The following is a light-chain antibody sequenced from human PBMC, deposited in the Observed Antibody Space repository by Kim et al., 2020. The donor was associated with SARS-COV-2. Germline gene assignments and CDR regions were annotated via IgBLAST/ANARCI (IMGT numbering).Light chain of an antibody. CDR2: WAS. J-gene: IGKJ1*01. Sequence: ATINFKSSQSVLYSSNNKYYLAWYQQKPGQPPKLLIYWASTRESGVPDRFSGSGSGTDFTLTISSLQAEDVAVYYCQQYYSTPWTFGQGTKVDIK. CDR1: QSVLYSSNNKYY. V-gene: IGKV4-1*01. CDR3: QQYYSTPWT.